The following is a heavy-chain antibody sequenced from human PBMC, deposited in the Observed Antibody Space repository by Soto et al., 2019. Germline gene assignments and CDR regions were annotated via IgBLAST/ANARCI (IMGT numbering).Heavy chain of an antibody. CDR3: ARDQYDGMDV. D-gene: IGHD2-8*01. J-gene: IGHJ6*02. Sequence: GGSLRLSCAASGFTFSSYAMHWVRQAPGKGLEWVAVMSYDGSNKYYADSVKDRFTISRDNSKNTLYLQMNSLRAEDTGVYYCARDQYDGMDVWGQGTMVTVSS. CDR2: MSYDGSNK. V-gene: IGHV3-30-3*01. CDR1: GFTFSSYA.